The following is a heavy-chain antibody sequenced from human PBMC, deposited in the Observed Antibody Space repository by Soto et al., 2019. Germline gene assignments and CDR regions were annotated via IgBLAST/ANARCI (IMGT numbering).Heavy chain of an antibody. D-gene: IGHD4-17*01. CDR2: IVVGSGNT. V-gene: IGHV1-58*01. Sequence: GGSVKVCFKASGFPFTSSASQLVREARGQRLEWIGWIVVGSGNTNYAQKFQERVTITRDMSTSTAYMELSRLRSEDTAGYYCAAVTGDYEGGYYYYGMDVWGQGTPVTVSS. CDR1: GFPFTSSA. CDR3: AAVTGDYEGGYYYYGMDV. J-gene: IGHJ6*01.